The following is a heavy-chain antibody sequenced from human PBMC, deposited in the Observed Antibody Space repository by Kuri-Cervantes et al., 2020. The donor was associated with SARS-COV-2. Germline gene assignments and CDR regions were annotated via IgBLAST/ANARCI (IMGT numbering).Heavy chain of an antibody. Sequence: GGSLRLSCAASGFTFDDYAMHWVRQAPGKGLEWVSGISWNSGSIGYADSVKGRFTISRDNAKNTLYLQMNSLRAEDTAVYYCAREKYYDFWSGYYGGAYGMDVWGQGTTVTVSS. V-gene: IGHV3-9*01. J-gene: IGHJ6*02. CDR3: AREKYYDFWSGYYGGAYGMDV. CDR2: ISWNSGSI. D-gene: IGHD3-3*01. CDR1: GFTFDDYA.